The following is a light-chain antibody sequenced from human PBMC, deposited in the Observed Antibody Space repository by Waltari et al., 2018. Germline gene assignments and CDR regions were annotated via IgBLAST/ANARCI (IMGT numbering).Light chain of an antibody. Sequence: EIQMTQSPSSVSASVGDRVTITCRASQAISSWLAWYQQKPGNSPYLLIYHASNLQSGAPSRFGGSGSATDFTLTISSLRPEDSAIYYCQQGSTFPPTFGQGTKVEIK. CDR2: HAS. CDR1: QAISSW. V-gene: IGKV1-12*01. CDR3: QQGSTFPPT. J-gene: IGKJ1*01.